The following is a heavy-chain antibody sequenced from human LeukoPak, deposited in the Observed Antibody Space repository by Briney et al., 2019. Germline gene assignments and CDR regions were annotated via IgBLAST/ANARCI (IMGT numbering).Heavy chain of an antibody. V-gene: IGHV3-9*01. CDR2: ISWNSGRI. D-gene: IGHD2-15*01. CDR1: GFSFDDYA. CDR3: AKDMRYCSGGTCSLGRNYGMDV. Sequence: GGSLRLSCVASGFSFDDYAMHWVRQAPGKGLEWVSGISWNSGRIWYADSVKGRFGISRDNAKNSLYLQMNSLTTEDTAFYYCAKDMRYCSGGTCSLGRNYGMDVWGQGTTVTVSS. J-gene: IGHJ6*02.